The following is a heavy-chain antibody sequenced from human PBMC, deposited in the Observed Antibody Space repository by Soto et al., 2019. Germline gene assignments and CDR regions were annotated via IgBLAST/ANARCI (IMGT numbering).Heavy chain of an antibody. D-gene: IGHD6-19*01. CDR1: GDSVSSNSAA. Sequence: SQTLSLTCVISGDSVSSNSAAWNWIRQSPSRGLGWLGRTYYRSKWYNDYAVSVKSRITINPDTSKNQFPLQLNSVTPEDTAVYYCARATLGSSGWYSPAFDIWGQGTMVTVSS. V-gene: IGHV6-1*01. CDR3: ARATLGSSGWYSPAFDI. J-gene: IGHJ3*02. CDR2: TYYRSKWYN.